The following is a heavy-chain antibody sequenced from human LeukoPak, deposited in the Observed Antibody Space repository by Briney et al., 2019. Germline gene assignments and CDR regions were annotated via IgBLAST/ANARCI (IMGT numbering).Heavy chain of an antibody. CDR3: ARGAGIPYYYDSSAPRGVTNWFDP. J-gene: IGHJ5*02. D-gene: IGHD3-22*01. Sequence: PSETLSLTCTVSGGSISSYYWSWIWQPPGPGLEWVGRIYTSGSTNYNPSLKSRVTMSVDTSKNQFSLKPSSVTAADAAVYYCARGAGIPYYYDSSAPRGVTNWFDPWGQGTLVTVSS. CDR2: IYTSGST. CDR1: GGSISSYY. V-gene: IGHV4-4*07.